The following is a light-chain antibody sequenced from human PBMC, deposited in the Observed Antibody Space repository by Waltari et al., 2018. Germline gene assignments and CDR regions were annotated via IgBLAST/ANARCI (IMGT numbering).Light chain of an antibody. CDR3: QQYDISPLT. Sequence: EIVWTQSRGTLSLSPGERATLSCRASQTVRTTYLAWYQQKPGQAPTLLIYGASSRATGIPDRFSGSGSGTDFSLTISSLEPEDFAVYYCQQYDISPLTFGGGTKVEIK. J-gene: IGKJ4*01. V-gene: IGKV3-20*01. CDR2: GAS. CDR1: QTVRTTY.